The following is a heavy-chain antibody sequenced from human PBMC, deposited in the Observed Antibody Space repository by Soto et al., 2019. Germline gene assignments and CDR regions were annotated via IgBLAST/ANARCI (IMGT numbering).Heavy chain of an antibody. J-gene: IGHJ4*02. D-gene: IGHD3-22*01. V-gene: IGHV1-69*02. CDR2: IIPILGIA. CDR1: GGTFSSYI. Sequence: QVQLVQSGAEVKKPGSSVKVSCKASGGTFSSYIISWVRQAPGQGLEWMGRIIPILGIANYAQKFQGRVTITADKSTSTAYMELRSLRSEDTAVYYCASDPISRDSSALPCCYSGQGTLVTVVS. CDR3: ASDPISRDSSALPCCY.